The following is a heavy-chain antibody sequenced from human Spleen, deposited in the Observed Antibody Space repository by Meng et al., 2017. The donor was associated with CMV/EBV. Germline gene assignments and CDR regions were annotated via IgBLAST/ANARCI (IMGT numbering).Heavy chain of an antibody. CDR2: INHSGST. Sequence: QVQLQQWGAGLLKPSEALSLPCAVYGGSFSGYYWSWIRQPPGKGLEWIGEINHSGSTNYNPSLKSRVTISVDTSKNQFSLKLSSVTAADTAVYYCATSTGDGGTMGYWGQGTLVTVSS. J-gene: IGHJ4*02. CDR3: ATSTGDGGTMGY. V-gene: IGHV4-34*01. D-gene: IGHD7-27*01. CDR1: GGSFSGYY.